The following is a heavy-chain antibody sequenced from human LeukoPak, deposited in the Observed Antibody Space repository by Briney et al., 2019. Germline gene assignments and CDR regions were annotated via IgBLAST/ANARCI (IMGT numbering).Heavy chain of an antibody. J-gene: IGHJ4*02. CDR2: ISYDGSNK. Sequence: GGSLRLSCAASGFTFSSYGMHWVRQAPGKGLEWVAVISYDGSNKYYAESVKGRFTISRDNSKNKLYLQMNSLRAEDTAVYYCAKDLRSEYHFDYWGQGTLVTVSS. CDR1: GFTFSSYG. CDR3: AKDLRSEYHFDY. V-gene: IGHV3-30*18. D-gene: IGHD3-10*02.